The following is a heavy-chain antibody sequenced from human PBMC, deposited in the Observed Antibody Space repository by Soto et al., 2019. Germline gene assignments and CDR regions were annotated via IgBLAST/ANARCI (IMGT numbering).Heavy chain of an antibody. J-gene: IGHJ6*02. Sequence: ASVKVSCKASGYTLTGYYMHWVRQAPGQRLEWMGWINAGNGNTKYSQKFQGRVTITRDTSASTAYMELSSLRSEDTAVYYCARDVGYSGYRGSVGYSGMDVWGQGTTVTVSS. CDR3: ARDVGYSGYRGSVGYSGMDV. V-gene: IGHV1-3*01. D-gene: IGHD5-12*01. CDR2: INAGNGNT. CDR1: GYTLTGYY.